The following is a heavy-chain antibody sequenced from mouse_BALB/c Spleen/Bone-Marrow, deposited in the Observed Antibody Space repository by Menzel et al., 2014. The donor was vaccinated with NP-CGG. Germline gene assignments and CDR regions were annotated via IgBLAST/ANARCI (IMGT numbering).Heavy chain of an antibody. CDR2: IDPANGNT. D-gene: IGHD4-1*01. Sequence: EVQLQQSGAELVKPGASVKLSCTASGFNIKDTYMHWVKQRPEQGLEWIGRIDPANGNTKYDPKFQGKATITADTSSNTDYLQRNSLTYEDTAVYYWARRGKLGRGYFDVWGPGTTVTVSS. V-gene: IGHV14-3*02. CDR1: GFNIKDTY. CDR3: ARRGKLGRGYFDV. J-gene: IGHJ1*01.